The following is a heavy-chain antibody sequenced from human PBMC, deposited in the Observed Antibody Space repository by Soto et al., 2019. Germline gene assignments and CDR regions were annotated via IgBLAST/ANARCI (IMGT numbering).Heavy chain of an antibody. J-gene: IGHJ4*02. CDR3: ARPDGRTAPWDY. Sequence: GGSLRLSCAASGFTFSSYAMHWVRQAPGKGLEWVAVISYDGSNKYYADSVKGRFTISRDNSKNTLYLQMNSLRAEDTAVYYCARPDGRTAPWDYWGQGTLVTVSS. D-gene: IGHD5-18*01. CDR1: GFTFSSYA. V-gene: IGHV3-30-3*01. CDR2: ISYDGSNK.